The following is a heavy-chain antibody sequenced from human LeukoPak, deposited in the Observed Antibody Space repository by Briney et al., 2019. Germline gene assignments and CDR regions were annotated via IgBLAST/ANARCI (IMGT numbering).Heavy chain of an antibody. D-gene: IGHD2/OR15-2a*01. CDR2: IHADGGRT. V-gene: IGHV3-43*02. CDR3: STWAFYHGLDV. J-gene: IGHJ6*02. CDR1: GFAFADYA. Sequence: GGALRLSCAASGFAFADYAMHWVRQIPGKGLECVAHIHADGGRTFYADSVKGRFTVSRDNGKNSLFLQMNSLTSDDTALYYCSTWAFYHGLDVWGQGATVIVSS.